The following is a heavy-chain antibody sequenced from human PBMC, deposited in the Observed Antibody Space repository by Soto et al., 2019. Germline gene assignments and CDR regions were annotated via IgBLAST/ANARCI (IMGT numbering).Heavy chain of an antibody. CDR2: ISAYNGNT. J-gene: IGHJ6*02. CDR1: GYTFTGYG. Sequence: ASVKVSCKASGYTFTGYGISWVRQAPGQGLEWMGWISAYNGNTNYAQKLQGRVTMTTDTSTTTAYMELRSLRSDDTAVYYCARDLPWIFGVVIFPPEDGMDVWGQGTTVTVPS. D-gene: IGHD3-3*01. CDR3: ARDLPWIFGVVIFPPEDGMDV. V-gene: IGHV1-18*01.